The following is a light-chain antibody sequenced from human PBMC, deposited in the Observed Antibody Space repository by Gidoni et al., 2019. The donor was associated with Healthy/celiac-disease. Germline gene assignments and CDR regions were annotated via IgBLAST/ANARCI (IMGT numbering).Light chain of an antibody. V-gene: IGKV3-20*01. CDR3: QQLDT. CDR1: QSVSSSY. Sequence: EIVLTQSPGTLSLSPGERATLSCRASQSVSSSYLAWYQQKPGQAPRLLTYGASSRPTGIPDRFSGSGSGTDFALTIRRLGPEDFAVYYGQQLDTFGQGTKLEIK. CDR2: GAS. J-gene: IGKJ2*01.